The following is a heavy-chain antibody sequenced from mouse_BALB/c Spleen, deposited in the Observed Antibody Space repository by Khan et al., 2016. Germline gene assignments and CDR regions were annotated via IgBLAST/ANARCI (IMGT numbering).Heavy chain of an antibody. Sequence: QVQLQQPGAELARPGASVKLSCKASGYTFTSYWIQWIKQRPGQGMEWIGAIYHGDGDTRYTQKFKGKATLTADKSSSTAYMKLSSLTSVDFAVSFCARGGTTGSPFAYWGQGTLVTVSA. CDR1: GYTFTSYW. CDR3: ARGGTTGSPFAY. D-gene: IGHD2-14*01. J-gene: IGHJ3*01. CDR2: IYHGDGDT. V-gene: IGHV1-87*01.